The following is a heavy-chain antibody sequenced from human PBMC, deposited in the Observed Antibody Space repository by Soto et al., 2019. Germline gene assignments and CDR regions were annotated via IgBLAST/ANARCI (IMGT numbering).Heavy chain of an antibody. CDR3: ARGSFSSSSSWFDP. J-gene: IGHJ5*02. CDR2: IYYSGRT. Sequence: LSLTCTVSGGSISSGGYYWSWIRQHPGKGLEWIGYIYYSGRTYYNPSLHSRVSIAVDTTENQFSLKLTSVTAADTSVYYCARGSFSSSSSWFDPWGRRTLVTVSS. V-gene: IGHV4-31*03. D-gene: IGHD6-6*01. CDR1: GGSISSGGYY.